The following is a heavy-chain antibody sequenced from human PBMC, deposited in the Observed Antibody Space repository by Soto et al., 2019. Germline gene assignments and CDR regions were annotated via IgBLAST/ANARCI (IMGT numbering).Heavy chain of an antibody. J-gene: IGHJ4*02. CDR3: ARDGREASGMDV. D-gene: IGHD1-26*01. Sequence: SETLSLTCTVSGGSISSHYWSWVRQAPGKGLEWIGHIYYRGSTNYNPSLRSRSTISVDTSKNQFSLKLNSVTTADAAVYYCARDGREASGMDVWGQGNLVTVSS. CDR1: GGSISSHY. CDR2: IYYRGST. V-gene: IGHV4-59*11.